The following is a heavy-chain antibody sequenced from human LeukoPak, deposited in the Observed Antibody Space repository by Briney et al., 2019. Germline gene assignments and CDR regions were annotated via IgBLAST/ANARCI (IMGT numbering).Heavy chain of an antibody. Sequence: PGGSPRLSCAASGFTFSSYAMHWVRQAPGKGLEWVAVISYDGSNKYNADSVKGRFTISRDNSKNTLYLQMNSLRAEDTAVYYCARDRGFDGGTYYDFWSGYNRYYYYGMDVWGQGTTVTVSS. CDR2: ISYDGSNK. CDR1: GFTFSSYA. V-gene: IGHV3-30-3*01. J-gene: IGHJ6*02. CDR3: ARDRGFDGGTYYDFWSGYNRYYYYGMDV. D-gene: IGHD3-3*01.